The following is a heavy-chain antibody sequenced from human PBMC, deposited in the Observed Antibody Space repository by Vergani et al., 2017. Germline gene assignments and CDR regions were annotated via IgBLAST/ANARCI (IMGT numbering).Heavy chain of an antibody. D-gene: IGHD5-18*01. V-gene: IGHV3-11*05. CDR2: ISSSSSYT. CDR3: ARGHYSYGFLESPVGMDV. CDR1: GFTFSDYY. Sequence: QVQLVESGGGLVKPGGSLRLSCAASGFTFSDYYMSWIRQAPGKGLEWVSYISSSSSYTNYADSVKGRFTNSRDNAKNSLYLQMNSLRAEDTAVYYCARGHYSYGFLESPVGMDVWGQGTTVTVSS. J-gene: IGHJ6*02.